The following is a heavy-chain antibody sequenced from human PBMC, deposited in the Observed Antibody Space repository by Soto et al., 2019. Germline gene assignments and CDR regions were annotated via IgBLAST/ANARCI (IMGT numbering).Heavy chain of an antibody. Sequence: QVQLVQSGAEVKKPGSSVKVSCKASGGTFSSYTISWVRQAPGQGLEWMGRIIPILGIANYAQKFQGRVTITGDKSMSTAYMELSSLRSEDTAVYYCAREQYYYGSGAFFDYWGQGTLVTVSS. J-gene: IGHJ4*02. CDR1: GGTFSSYT. CDR3: AREQYYYGSGAFFDY. D-gene: IGHD3-10*01. CDR2: IIPILGIA. V-gene: IGHV1-69*08.